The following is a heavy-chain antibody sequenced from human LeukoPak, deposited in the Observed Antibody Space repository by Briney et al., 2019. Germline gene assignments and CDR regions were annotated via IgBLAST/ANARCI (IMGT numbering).Heavy chain of an antibody. CDR1: GFNFTGYW. J-gene: IGHJ4*02. D-gene: IGHD6-19*01. Sequence: QTGGSLRLSCAGSGFNFTGYWMHWVRQAPGKGLEWISRLYSDGRSLTYADSVMGRFTISGDNAKNMLYLQMNSLRAEDTAVYYCARGRGLGELAVASFDSWGQGILVTVSS. CDR2: LYSDGRSL. CDR3: ARGRGLGELAVASFDS. V-gene: IGHV3-74*03.